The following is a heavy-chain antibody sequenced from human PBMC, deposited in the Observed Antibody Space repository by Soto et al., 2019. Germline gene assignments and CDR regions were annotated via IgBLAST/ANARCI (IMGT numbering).Heavy chain of an antibody. V-gene: IGHV3-33*01. D-gene: IGHD1-7*01. CDR2: IWSNGRTK. CDR1: GFTFSSYG. Sequence: QMQLVESGGGVVQPGRSLRLSCAASGFTFSSYGMHWVRQAPGKGLEWVAVIWSNGRTKDYPDSVKGRFTISRDNSRNTLYLQMNSRRAEDTAVYFCATDRGNSPFDIWGQGTMVTVSS. J-gene: IGHJ3*02. CDR3: ATDRGNSPFDI.